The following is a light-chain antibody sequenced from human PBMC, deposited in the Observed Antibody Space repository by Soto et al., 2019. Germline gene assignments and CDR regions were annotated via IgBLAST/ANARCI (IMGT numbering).Light chain of an antibody. V-gene: IGKV1-5*01. CDR3: QQYNSYPWT. CDR1: QSSSSW. CDR2: DAS. J-gene: IGKJ1*01. Sequence: DIHFTQSPSYLSSSVLERFTLPFRASQSSSSWLACEQQKPGKAPKLLIYDASSLESGVPSRFSGSGSGTEFTLTISSLQPDDFATYYCQQYNSYPWTFGQGTKV.